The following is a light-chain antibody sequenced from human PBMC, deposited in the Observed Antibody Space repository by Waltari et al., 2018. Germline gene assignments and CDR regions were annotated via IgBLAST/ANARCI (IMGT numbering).Light chain of an antibody. CDR1: KGVSSY. CDR3: QQRSDWPRT. Sequence: RRASKGVSSYLAWYQQRPGQAPRLLIYSAANRATGIPARFSGSGSGTDVTLTISSLEPEDFAVYYCQQRSDWPRTFGQGTKVEIK. V-gene: IGKV3-11*01. CDR2: SAA. J-gene: IGKJ1*01.